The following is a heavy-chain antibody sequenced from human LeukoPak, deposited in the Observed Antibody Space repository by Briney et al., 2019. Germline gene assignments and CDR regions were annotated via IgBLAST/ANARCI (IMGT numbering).Heavy chain of an antibody. V-gene: IGHV4-59*07. J-gene: IGHJ4*02. Sequence: PSDTLSLTCTVSGGSISSYYSSWIRQPPGKGLEWIGYIYYSGSTNYNPSLKSRVTISVDTSKNQFSLKLSSVTAAATAVYYCARDPWQFDYWGPGTMVTVPS. CDR2: IYYSGST. CDR1: GGSISSYY. CDR3: ARDPWQFDY.